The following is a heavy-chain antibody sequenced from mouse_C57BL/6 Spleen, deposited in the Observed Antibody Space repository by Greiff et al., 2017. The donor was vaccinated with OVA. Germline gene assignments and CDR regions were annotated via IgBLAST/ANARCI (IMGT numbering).Heavy chain of an antibody. Sequence: QVQLQQSGAELMKPGASVKLSCKATGYTFPGYWIEWVKQRPGHGLEWIGEILPGSGSTNYNEKFKGKATFTADTSSNTAYMQLSSLTTEDSAIYYCARGYELGRIFAYWGQGTLVTVSA. J-gene: IGHJ3*01. CDR2: ILPGSGST. CDR1: GYTFPGYW. CDR3: ARGYELGRIFAY. D-gene: IGHD4-1*01. V-gene: IGHV1-9*01.